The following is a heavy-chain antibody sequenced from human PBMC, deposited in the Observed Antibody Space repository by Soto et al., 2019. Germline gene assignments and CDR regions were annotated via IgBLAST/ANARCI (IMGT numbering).Heavy chain of an antibody. D-gene: IGHD5-12*01. Sequence: QVQLQESSPGLVKPSETLSLTCTVSGASISNAYWSWIRQAAGKRLEWIGRIHSSGTFNYNPSLKSRVSISRDTSKNQISLKLSSVTAADTAVYYCARDNIVSKGYGMDVWGQGTTVTVSS. CDR1: GASISNAY. J-gene: IGHJ6*02. V-gene: IGHV4-4*07. CDR3: ARDNIVSKGYGMDV. CDR2: IHSSGTF.